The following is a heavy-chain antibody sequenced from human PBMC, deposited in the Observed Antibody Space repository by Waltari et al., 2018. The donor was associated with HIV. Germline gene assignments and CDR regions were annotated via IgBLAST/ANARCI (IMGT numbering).Heavy chain of an antibody. Sequence: EVRLEESGGGLVQPGGSLRLSCAASGFSFTSSWMHWVRQVPGKRPEGVSRINTDGTYTTYAAAVRGRFSNSRDNAKNTLYLQMNSLKVEDTAVYFCAVPRCNRANCHFASWGQGTLVTVSS. CDR2: INTDGTYT. J-gene: IGHJ4*02. V-gene: IGHV3-74*03. D-gene: IGHD1-1*01. CDR3: AVPRCNRANCHFAS. CDR1: GFSFTSSW.